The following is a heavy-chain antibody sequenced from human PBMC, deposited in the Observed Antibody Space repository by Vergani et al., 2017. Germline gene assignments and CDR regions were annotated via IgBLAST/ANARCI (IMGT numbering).Heavy chain of an antibody. Sequence: QVQLVQSGAEVKKPGASVKVSCKASEYTFTSYYMHWVRQAPGQGLEWMGIINPSGGSTSYAQKFQGRVTMTRDTSTSTVYMELSSLRSEDTAVYYCARELGYCSSTSCAVGAFDIWGQGTMVTVSS. CDR3: ARELGYCSSTSCAVGAFDI. CDR1: EYTFTSYY. CDR2: INPSGGST. J-gene: IGHJ3*02. D-gene: IGHD2-2*01. V-gene: IGHV1-46*03.